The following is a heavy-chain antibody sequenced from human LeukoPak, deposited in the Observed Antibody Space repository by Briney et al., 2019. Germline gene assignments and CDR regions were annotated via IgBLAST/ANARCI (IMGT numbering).Heavy chain of an antibody. Sequence: ASVKVSCKASGYTFTSYGISWVRQAPGQGLEWMGWISAYNGNTNYAQKLQGRVTMTTDTSTSTAYMELRSLRSDDTAVYYCARNLEPAGCPYYFDYWGQGTLVTVSS. D-gene: IGHD6-19*01. CDR3: ARNLEPAGCPYYFDY. CDR2: ISAYNGNT. J-gene: IGHJ4*02. CDR1: GYTFTSYG. V-gene: IGHV1-18*01.